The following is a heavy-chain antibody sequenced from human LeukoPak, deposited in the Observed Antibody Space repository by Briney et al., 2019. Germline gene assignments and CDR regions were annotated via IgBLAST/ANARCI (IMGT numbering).Heavy chain of an antibody. J-gene: IGHJ5*02. V-gene: IGHV4-39*01. D-gene: IGHD3-9*01. CDR1: GGSISSSSYY. CDR2: IYYSGST. Sequence: PSETLSLTCTVSGGSISSSSYYWGWIRQPPGKGLEWIGSIYYSGSTYYNPSLKSRVTISVDTSKNQFSLKLSSVTAADTAVYYCAVQLRYFDWTASGIDPWGQGTLVAVSS. CDR3: AVQLRYFDWTASGIDP.